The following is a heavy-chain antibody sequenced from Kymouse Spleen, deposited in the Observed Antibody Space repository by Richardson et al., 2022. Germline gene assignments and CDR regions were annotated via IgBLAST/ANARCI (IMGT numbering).Heavy chain of an antibody. J-gene: IGHJ4*02. D-gene: IGHD3-9*01. CDR2: INHSGST. Sequence: QVQLQQWGAGLLKPSETLSLTCAVYGGSFSGYYWSWIRQPPGKGLEWIGEINHSGSTNYNPSLKSRVTISVDTSKNQFSLKLSSVTAADTAVYYCAREGYDILTGYGFDYWGQGTLVTVSS. CDR1: GGSFSGYY. V-gene: IGHV4-34*01. CDR3: AREGYDILTGYGFDY.